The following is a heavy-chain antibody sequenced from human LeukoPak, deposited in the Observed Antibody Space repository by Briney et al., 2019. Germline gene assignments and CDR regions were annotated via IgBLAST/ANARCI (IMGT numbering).Heavy chain of an antibody. CDR1: SYX. CDR2: ISAYNGNT. Sequence: SYXISWVRQAPGXGLEWXAWISAYNGNTTYAQKLQGRVTITTHTSTSTAYMELRSLRSDDTAVYYCARDSSVGASYFDYWGQGTLVTVSS. J-gene: IGHJ4*02. D-gene: IGHD1-26*01. V-gene: IGHV1-18*01. CDR3: ARDSSVGASYFDY.